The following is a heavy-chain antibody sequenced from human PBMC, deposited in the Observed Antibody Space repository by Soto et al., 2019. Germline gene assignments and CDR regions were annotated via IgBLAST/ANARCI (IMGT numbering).Heavy chain of an antibody. Sequence: SETLSLTCTVSGGSISSSSYYWGWIRQPPGKGLEWIGSIYYSGSTYYNPSLKSRVTISVDTSKNQFSLKLSSVTAADTAVYYCARHSGKMTTVTTLYYYYGMDVWGQGTTVTVSS. J-gene: IGHJ6*02. CDR2: IYYSGST. CDR1: GGSISSSSYY. D-gene: IGHD4-17*01. V-gene: IGHV4-39*01. CDR3: ARHSGKMTTVTTLYYYYGMDV.